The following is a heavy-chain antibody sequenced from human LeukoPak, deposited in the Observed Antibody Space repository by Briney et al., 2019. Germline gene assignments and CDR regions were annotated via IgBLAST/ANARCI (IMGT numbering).Heavy chain of an antibody. CDR1: GFTFSSYG. D-gene: IGHD1-1*01. J-gene: IGHJ5*02. Sequence: PGRSLRLSCAASGFTFSSYGMHWVRQAPGKGLEWVAVIWYDGSNKYYADSVKGRFTISRDNSKNTLYLQMNSLRAEDTAVYYCARAFWNGNWFDPWGRGTLVTVSS. CDR2: IWYDGSNK. CDR3: ARAFWNGNWFDP. V-gene: IGHV3-33*01.